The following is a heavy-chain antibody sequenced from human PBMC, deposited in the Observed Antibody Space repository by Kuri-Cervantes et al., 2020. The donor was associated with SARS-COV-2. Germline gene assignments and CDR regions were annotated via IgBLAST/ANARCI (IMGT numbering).Heavy chain of an antibody. CDR3: ARVSAETIFGVVTTAAWSDP. D-gene: IGHD3-3*01. V-gene: IGHV4-59*01. J-gene: IGHJ5*02. CDR1: GGSISSYY. CDR2: IYYSGST. Sequence: ESLKISCTVSGGSISSYYWSWIRQPPGKGLEWIGYIYYSGSTNYNPSLKSRVTISVDTSKNQFSLKLSSVTAADTAVYYCARVSAETIFGVVTTAAWSDPWGQGTLVTVSS.